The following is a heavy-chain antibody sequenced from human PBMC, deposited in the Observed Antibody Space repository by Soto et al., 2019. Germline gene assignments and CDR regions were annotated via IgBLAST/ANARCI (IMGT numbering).Heavy chain of an antibody. J-gene: IGHJ3*02. Sequence: QVQLQAAGPGLVKPSETLSLTCTVSGGSISRSSYYWGWIRQPPGKGLEWIGSIDYSGSTYYNPSLNSRVTMSLDAYTDQCSLKLNSVTAAYTAVYFWTTCNTGWSDAFDIWGQGTMVT. V-gene: IGHV4-39*01. CDR3: TTCNTGWSDAFDI. D-gene: IGHD6-19*01. CDR1: GGSISRSSYY. CDR2: IDYSGST.